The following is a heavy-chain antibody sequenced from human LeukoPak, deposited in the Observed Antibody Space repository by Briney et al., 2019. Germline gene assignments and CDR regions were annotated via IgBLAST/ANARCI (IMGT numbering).Heavy chain of an antibody. CDR3: ARDARGPFDY. CDR2: IYYSGST. Sequence: SETLSLTCTVSGASISRYYWSWIRQPPGKGLEWIGYIYYSGSTNYNPSLKSRVTISVDTSKNQFSLKLSSVTAADTAVYYCARDARGPFDYWGQGTLVTVSS. D-gene: IGHD3-10*01. CDR1: GASISRYY. J-gene: IGHJ4*02. V-gene: IGHV4-59*12.